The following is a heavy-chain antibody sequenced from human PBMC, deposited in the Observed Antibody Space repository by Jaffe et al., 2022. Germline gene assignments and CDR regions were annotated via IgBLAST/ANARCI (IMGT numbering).Heavy chain of an antibody. CDR3: AKVWGIQLWFWENPFDY. J-gene: IGHJ4*02. V-gene: IGHV3-23*01. CDR2: ISGSGGST. D-gene: IGHD5-18*01. CDR1: GFTFSSYA. Sequence: EVQLLESGGGLVQPGGSLRLSCAASGFTFSSYAMSWVRQAPGKGLEWVSAISGSGGSTYYADSVKGRFTISRDNSKNTLYLQMNSLRAEDTAVYYCAKVWGIQLWFWENPFDYWGQGTLVTVSS.